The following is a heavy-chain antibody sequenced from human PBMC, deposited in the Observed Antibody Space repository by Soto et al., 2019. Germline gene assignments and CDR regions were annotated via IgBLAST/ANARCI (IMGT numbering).Heavy chain of an antibody. J-gene: IGHJ6*02. D-gene: IGHD3-10*01. V-gene: IGHV3-21*01. CDR2: ISSSSSYI. CDR3: ARGYYGSGSPPAGYYYYGMDV. Sequence: EVQLVESGGGLVTPGGSLRLSCAASGFTFSSYSMNWVRQAPGKGLEWVSSISSSSSYIYYADSVKGRFTISRDNAKNSLYLQMNSLRAEDTAVYYCARGYYGSGSPPAGYYYYGMDVWGQGTTVTVSS. CDR1: GFTFSSYS.